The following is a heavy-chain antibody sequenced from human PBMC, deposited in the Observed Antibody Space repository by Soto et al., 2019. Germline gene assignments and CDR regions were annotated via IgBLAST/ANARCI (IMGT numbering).Heavy chain of an antibody. CDR3: AKHPNVWPNAFDI. V-gene: IGHV3-23*01. CDR1: GFTFSSHA. Sequence: GGSVRLSWAASGFTFSSHAMSWVRQAPGKGLEWVSAISGSGGSTYYADSVKGRFTISRDNSKDTLYLQMNSLRAEDTAVYYCAKHPNVWPNAFDIWGQGTMVTVSS. CDR2: ISGSGGST. J-gene: IGHJ3*02. D-gene: IGHD3-16*01.